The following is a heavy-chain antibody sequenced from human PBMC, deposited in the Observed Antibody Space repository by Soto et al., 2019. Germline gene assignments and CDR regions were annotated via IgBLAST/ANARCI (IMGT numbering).Heavy chain of an antibody. CDR3: ARRYYGSGSYYNVHYGMDV. J-gene: IGHJ6*02. Sequence: PGESLKISCNGSGYSFTSYWISWVRQMPWKGLEWMGRIDPSDSYTNYSPSFQGHVTISADKSISTAYLQWSSLKASDTAMYYCARRYYGSGSYYNVHYGMDVWGQGTTVTVSS. CDR2: IDPSDSYT. V-gene: IGHV5-10-1*01. D-gene: IGHD3-10*01. CDR1: GYSFTSYW.